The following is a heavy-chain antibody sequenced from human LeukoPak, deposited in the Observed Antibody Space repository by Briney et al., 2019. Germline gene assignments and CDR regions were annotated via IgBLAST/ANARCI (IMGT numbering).Heavy chain of an antibody. J-gene: IGHJ6*03. CDR3: ARSEKAYCGGVCDNYHMDV. Sequence: GASVKVSCKASGYTFTSYGISWVRQAPGQGLEWMGWISAYNGNTNYAQKLQDRVTMTTDTSTSTDLMELRSVRYDDTAVYYCARSEKAYCGGVCDNYHMDVWGKGTTVTVSS. V-gene: IGHV1-18*01. D-gene: IGHD2-21*02. CDR1: GYTFTSYG. CDR2: ISAYNGNT.